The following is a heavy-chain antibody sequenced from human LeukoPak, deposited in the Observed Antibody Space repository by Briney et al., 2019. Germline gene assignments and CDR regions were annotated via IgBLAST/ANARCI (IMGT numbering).Heavy chain of an antibody. D-gene: IGHD1-14*01. CDR1: GDSVSSNSCA. V-gene: IGHV6-1*01. CDR3: VRDRTWAIDV. Sequence: SQTLSLTCAISGDSVSSNSCAWNWIRQSPSRGLEWLGRTYYRSNWYNDYAVAVRGRMTITPDTSKNQFSLQLNSVTPEDTAVYFCVRDRTWAIDVWGQGTMVTVSS. CDR2: TYYRSNWYN. J-gene: IGHJ3*01.